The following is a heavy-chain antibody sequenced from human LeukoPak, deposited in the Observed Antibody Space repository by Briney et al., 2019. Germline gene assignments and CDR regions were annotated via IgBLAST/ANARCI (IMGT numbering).Heavy chain of an antibody. Sequence: NPGGSLRLSCAASGFTFSSYWMSWVRQAPGKGLEWISSISSSSSYIYYADSVKGRFTISRDNAKNSLYLQMNSLRAEDTAVYYCARVGLYYYDSSGHQNWFDPWGQGTLVTVSS. V-gene: IGHV3-21*01. CDR2: ISSSSSYI. D-gene: IGHD3-22*01. J-gene: IGHJ5*02. CDR3: ARVGLYYYDSSGHQNWFDP. CDR1: GFTFSSYW.